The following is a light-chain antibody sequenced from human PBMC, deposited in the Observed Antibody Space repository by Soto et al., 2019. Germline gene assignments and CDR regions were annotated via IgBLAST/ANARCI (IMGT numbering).Light chain of an antibody. Sequence: TSGDIGDYNYVSWYQQHPGKVPKVIIYDVSNRPSGVSYRFSGTKSGNTASLTVSGLQAEDEADYYCCSYTRSGTLTFGTGTKVTVL. J-gene: IGLJ1*01. CDR2: DVS. V-gene: IGLV2-14*04. CDR3: CSYTRSGTLT. CDR1: SGDIGDYNY.